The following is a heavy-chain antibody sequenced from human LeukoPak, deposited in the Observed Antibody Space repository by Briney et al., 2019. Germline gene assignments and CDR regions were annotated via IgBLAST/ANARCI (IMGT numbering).Heavy chain of an antibody. J-gene: IGHJ4*02. CDR1: GGSISSYY. V-gene: IGHV4-59*01. D-gene: IGHD1-26*01. CDR3: ARDGDPSGSYFDF. CDR2: IYYSGST. Sequence: SETLSLTCTVSGGSISSYYWSWIRQPPGEGLEWIGYIYYSGSTNYNPSLRSRVTISVDTSKNQFSLRPSSMTPADTAVYYCARDGDPSGSYFDFWGQGTVVTVSS.